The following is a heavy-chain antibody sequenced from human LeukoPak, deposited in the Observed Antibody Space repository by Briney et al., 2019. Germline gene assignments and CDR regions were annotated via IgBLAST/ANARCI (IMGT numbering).Heavy chain of an antibody. V-gene: IGHV4-59*08. CDR1: GASITSYY. J-gene: IGHJ4*02. CDR2: IYYSGST. D-gene: IGHD1-26*01. Sequence: SETLSLTCTVSGASITSYYWNWIRQPPGKGLEWIGYIYYSGSTTYKPSLKSRVTISVDTSKNQFSLKLSSVTAADTAVYYCARLSIVGATNFDYWGQGTLVTVSS. CDR3: ARLSIVGATNFDY.